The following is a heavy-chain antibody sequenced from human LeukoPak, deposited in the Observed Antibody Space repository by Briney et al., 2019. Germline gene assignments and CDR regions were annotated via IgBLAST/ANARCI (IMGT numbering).Heavy chain of an antibody. CDR1: GGSISSYY. CDR2: IYTSGST. V-gene: IGHV4-4*07. J-gene: IGHJ4*02. Sequence: SETLSLTCTVSGGSISSYYWSWIRQPAGKGLEWIGRIYTSGSTNYNQSLKSRVTISVDTSKSQFSLKLISVTAADTAVYYCAKSGSVAGTPFGFWGQGALVTVSS. CDR3: AKSGSVAGTPFGF. D-gene: IGHD6-19*01.